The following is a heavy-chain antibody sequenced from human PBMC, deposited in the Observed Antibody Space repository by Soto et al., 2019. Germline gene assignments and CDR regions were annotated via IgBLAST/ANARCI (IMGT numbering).Heavy chain of an antibody. J-gene: IGHJ6*02. Sequence: QVQVVESGGGVVQPGRSLRLSCAASGFTFSSYAMHWVRQAPGKGLEWVAVISYDGTNKFYSDSLKGRFTISRDNSKNTTYLQMNSLRPEETDVDNCARLGIDSVDYYYYSMDVWGQGTTVNLSS. CDR1: GFTFSSYA. CDR3: ARLGIDSVDYYYYSMDV. D-gene: IGHD2-21*01. V-gene: IGHV3-30-3*01. CDR2: ISYDGTNK.